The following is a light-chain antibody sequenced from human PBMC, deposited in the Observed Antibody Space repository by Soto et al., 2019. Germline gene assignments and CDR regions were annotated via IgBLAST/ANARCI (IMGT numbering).Light chain of an antibody. CDR1: QGISTW. J-gene: IGKJ5*01. V-gene: IGKV1-12*01. CDR3: QQARIFPLT. Sequence: DIQMTQSPSSVSASVGDRVTITCRASQGISTWLAWYQQKPGKAPNLLIFTASSLQSGVPSRFSGSRSGTDFTLTISSLQPKDFATDYCQQARIFPLTFGQGTRLEMK. CDR2: TAS.